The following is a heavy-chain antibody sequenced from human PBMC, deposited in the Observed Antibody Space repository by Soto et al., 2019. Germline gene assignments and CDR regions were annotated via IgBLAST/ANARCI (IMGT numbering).Heavy chain of an antibody. Sequence: QVQLVQSGAEVKKPGSSVKVSCKASGGTFSSYTISWVRQAPGQGLEWMGRIIPILGIANYAQKFQGRVTITADKSTSTAYMELSSLRSEVTAVYYCASEEDYGDYYYHGMDVWGQGTTVTVSS. V-gene: IGHV1-69*02. CDR2: IIPILGIA. CDR1: GGTFSSYT. J-gene: IGHJ6*02. D-gene: IGHD4-17*01. CDR3: ASEEDYGDYYYHGMDV.